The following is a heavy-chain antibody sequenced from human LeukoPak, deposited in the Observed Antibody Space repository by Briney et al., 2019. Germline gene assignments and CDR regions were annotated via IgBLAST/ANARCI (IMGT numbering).Heavy chain of an antibody. Sequence: PGGSLRLSCAASAFTFSSSWMHWVRQAPGKGLVWVSRGEGDGRTSTYADSVKGRFTISRDNAKNTLYLQMNSLRAEDTAVYYCTKSDHFDYWGQGTLVTVSS. D-gene: IGHD2-21*02. V-gene: IGHV3-74*03. J-gene: IGHJ4*02. CDR3: TKSDHFDY. CDR2: GEGDGRTS. CDR1: AFTFSSSW.